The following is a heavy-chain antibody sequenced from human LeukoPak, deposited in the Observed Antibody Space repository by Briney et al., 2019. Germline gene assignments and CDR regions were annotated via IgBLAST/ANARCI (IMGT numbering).Heavy chain of an antibody. Sequence: PGRSLRLSCAASGFTFSNYGMHWVRQAPGKGLEWVAVIWYDGSNKYYTDSVKGRFTLSRDNSKNMLYLQMNSMRAEDTALYYCAKDGVDSAMVGISEFDYWGQGTLVTVSS. J-gene: IGHJ4*02. D-gene: IGHD5-18*01. CDR2: IWYDGSNK. V-gene: IGHV3-33*06. CDR1: GFTFSNYG. CDR3: AKDGVDSAMVGISEFDY.